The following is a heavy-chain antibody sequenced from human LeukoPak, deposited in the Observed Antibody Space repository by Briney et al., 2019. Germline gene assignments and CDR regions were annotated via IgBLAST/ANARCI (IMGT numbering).Heavy chain of an antibody. V-gene: IGHV1-18*01. D-gene: IGHD3-22*01. CDR3: ARVGYYDSSGYYYFDY. CDR2: ISAYNGNT. J-gene: IGHJ4*02. Sequence: ASVTVSCKASGYTFTSYGISWVRQAPGQGLEWMGWISAYNGNTNYAQTLQGRVTMTTDTSTRTAYMELRSLRSDDTAVYYCARVGYYDSSGYYYFDYWGQGTLVTVSS. CDR1: GYTFTSYG.